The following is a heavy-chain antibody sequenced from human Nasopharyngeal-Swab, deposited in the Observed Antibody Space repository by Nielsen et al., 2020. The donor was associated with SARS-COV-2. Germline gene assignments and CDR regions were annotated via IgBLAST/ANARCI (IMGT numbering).Heavy chain of an antibody. CDR2: ISSRSTYI. J-gene: IGHJ6*02. Sequence: GESLKISCAASGFTFSNYNMNWVRQAPGKGLEWVSSISSRSTYIYYADSVKGRFTISKDNTKNSLSLQMNSLRAEDTAVYYCARDGLDYDFWSAYFMDVWGQGTTVIVSS. CDR1: GFTFSNYN. D-gene: IGHD3-3*01. V-gene: IGHV3-21*01. CDR3: ARDGLDYDFWSAYFMDV.